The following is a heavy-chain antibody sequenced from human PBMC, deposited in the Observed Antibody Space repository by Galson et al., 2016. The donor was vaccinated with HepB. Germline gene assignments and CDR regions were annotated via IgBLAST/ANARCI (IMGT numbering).Heavy chain of an antibody. CDR2: SYFRGSS. J-gene: IGHJ5*02. V-gene: IGHV4-30-4*01. CDR3: AREVVERLNWFDP. Sequence: TLSLTCTIAGGSITSGDYYWSWIRQSPGKGLEWIGYSYFRGSSIYNPSLKSRVAISIDTSKNQFSLKLSSVTAADTAVYFCAREVVERLNWFDPWGQGTLVTVSS. CDR1: GGSITSGDYY. D-gene: IGHD2-15*01.